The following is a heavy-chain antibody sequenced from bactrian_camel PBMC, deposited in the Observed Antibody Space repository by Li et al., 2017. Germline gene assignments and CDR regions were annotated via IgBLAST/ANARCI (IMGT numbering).Heavy chain of an antibody. Sequence: HVQLVESGGGSVQAGGSLRLSCTASGYTSSVNWMGWFRQAPGKERERVASIYSGGGLTRYADSVKGRFTISQDNAKNTVYLQMNSLKPEDTAVYYCVTGWSLGDFGYWGQGTQVTVS. V-gene: IGHV3S26*01. D-gene: IGHD6*01. CDR2: IYSGGGLT. CDR1: GYTSSVNW. CDR3: VTGWSLGDFGY. J-gene: IGHJ6*01.